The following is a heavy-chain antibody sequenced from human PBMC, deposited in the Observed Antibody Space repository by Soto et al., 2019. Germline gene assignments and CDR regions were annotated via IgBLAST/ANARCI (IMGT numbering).Heavy chain of an antibody. Sequence: SETLSLTCTVSGGSISSSSYYWGWIRQPPGKGLEWIGSIYYSGSTYYNPSLKSRVTISVDTSKNQFSLKLSSVTAADTAVYYCARQAYYFDYWGQGTLVTVSS. J-gene: IGHJ4*02. CDR2: IYYSGST. V-gene: IGHV4-39*01. CDR1: GGSISSSSYY. CDR3: ARQAYYFDY.